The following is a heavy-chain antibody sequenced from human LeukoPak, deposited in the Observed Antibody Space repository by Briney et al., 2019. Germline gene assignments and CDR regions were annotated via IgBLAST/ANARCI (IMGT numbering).Heavy chain of an antibody. CDR3: ARDDPYYYGSGSDI. Sequence: SETLSLTCTVSGGSTSSSSYYWGWIRQPPGKGLEWIGSIYYSGSTYYNPSLKSRVTISVDTSKNQFSLKLSSVTAADTAVYYCARDDPYYYGSGSDIWGQGTLVTVSS. CDR2: IYYSGST. J-gene: IGHJ4*02. D-gene: IGHD3-10*01. V-gene: IGHV4-39*07. CDR1: GGSTSSSSYY.